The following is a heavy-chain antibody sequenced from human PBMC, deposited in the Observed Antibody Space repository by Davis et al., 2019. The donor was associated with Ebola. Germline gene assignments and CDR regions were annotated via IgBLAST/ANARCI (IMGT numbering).Heavy chain of an antibody. Sequence: SQTLSLTCTVSGGSISSTDYSWGWVRQPPGRGLAWIGYMFDPSNTYYNPSLRSRVTISVDMSKNQFSLNLTSVTAAETAVYYCARWRKRKTGIPGFDCWGQGTQLTVSS. CDR1: GGSISSTDYS. CDR3: ARWRKRKTGIPGFDC. CDR2: MFDPSNT. D-gene: IGHD3-10*01. V-gene: IGHV4-39*01. J-gene: IGHJ4*02.